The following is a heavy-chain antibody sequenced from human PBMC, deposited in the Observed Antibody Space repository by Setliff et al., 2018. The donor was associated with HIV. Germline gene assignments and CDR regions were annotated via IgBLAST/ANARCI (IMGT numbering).Heavy chain of an antibody. CDR3: ARVWFGELSSGFDY. V-gene: IGHV4-31*03. J-gene: IGHJ4*02. D-gene: IGHD3-10*01. Sequence: TLSLTCTVSGGSISSGGYYWSWIRQHPGKDLEWIGYIYYSGSTYYNPSLKSRVTISVDTSKNQFSLRLSSVTAADTAVYYCARVWFGELSSGFDYWGQGTLVTVSS. CDR1: GGSISSGGYY. CDR2: IYYSGST.